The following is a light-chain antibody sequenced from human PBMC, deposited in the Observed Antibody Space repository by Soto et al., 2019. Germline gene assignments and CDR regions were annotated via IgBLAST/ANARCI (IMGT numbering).Light chain of an antibody. V-gene: IGLV4-60*03. CDR2: LEGSGGY. Sequence: QPVLTQSSSASASLGSSVKLTCTLSSGHSSNIIAWHHQQPGKAPRYLMRLEGSGGYNKGSGVPDRFSGSSSGADRYLTISNLQSEDEAEYYCETWDSNSRVFGGGTKLTVL. CDR1: SGHSSNI. J-gene: IGLJ2*01. CDR3: ETWDSNSRV.